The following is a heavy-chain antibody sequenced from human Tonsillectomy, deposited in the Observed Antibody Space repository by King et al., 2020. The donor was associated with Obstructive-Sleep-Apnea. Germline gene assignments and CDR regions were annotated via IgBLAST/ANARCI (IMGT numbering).Heavy chain of an antibody. CDR1: GYSFTSYW. J-gene: IGHJ4*02. CDR2: IYPGDSDT. D-gene: IGHD6-6*01. V-gene: IGHV5-51*01. Sequence: QLVQSGAEVKKPGASLKISCKGSGYSFTSYWIGWVRQMPGKGLEWMGIIYPGDSDTRYSPSFQGQVTISADKSISTAYLQWSSLKASDTAMYYCARHWGIAARPSSFDYWGQGTLVTVSS. CDR3: ARHWGIAARPSSFDY.